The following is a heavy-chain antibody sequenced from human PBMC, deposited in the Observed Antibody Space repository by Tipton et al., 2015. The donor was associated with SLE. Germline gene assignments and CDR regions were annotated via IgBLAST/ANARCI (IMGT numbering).Heavy chain of an antibody. V-gene: IGHV3-23*01. CDR3: VKGFCRGGTCYLYDY. D-gene: IGHD2-15*01. CDR2: ISGSAGFA. CDR1: GFTFSSYV. Sequence: LSLTCAASGFTFSSYVMGWVRQPPGKGLEWVSGISGSAGFAYYSDSVKGRFTISRDNSKNTLYLQMNSLRGEDTAVYHCVKGFCRGGTCYLYDYWGQGSAVTVSS. J-gene: IGHJ4*02.